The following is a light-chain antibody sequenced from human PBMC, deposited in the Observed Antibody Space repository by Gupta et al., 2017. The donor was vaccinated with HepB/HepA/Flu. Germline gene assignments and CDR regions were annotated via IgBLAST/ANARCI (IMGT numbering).Light chain of an antibody. Sequence: DIVMTQSPLSLPVTPGEPASISCRSSQSPRHSNGYNYLDWYLQKPGQSPQLLIYLGSNRASGVPDRFSGSGSGTDFTLEISKVEAEDVGVFYCMQALQNPPTFGGGTKVEIK. V-gene: IGKV2-28*01. CDR3: MQALQNPPT. CDR1: QSPRHSNGYNY. J-gene: IGKJ4*01. CDR2: LGS.